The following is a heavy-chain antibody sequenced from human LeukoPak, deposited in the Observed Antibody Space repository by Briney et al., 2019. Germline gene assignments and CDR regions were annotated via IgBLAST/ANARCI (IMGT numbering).Heavy chain of an antibody. CDR3: ANLADPGWFDP. J-gene: IGHJ5*02. CDR2: ISYDGSNK. Sequence: TGGSLRLSCAASGFTFSSYAMHWVRQAPGKGLEWVAVISYDGSNKYYADSVKGRFTISRDNSKNTLYLQMNSLRAEDTAVYYCANLADPGWFDPWGQGTLVTVSS. CDR1: GFTFSSYA. V-gene: IGHV3-30*04.